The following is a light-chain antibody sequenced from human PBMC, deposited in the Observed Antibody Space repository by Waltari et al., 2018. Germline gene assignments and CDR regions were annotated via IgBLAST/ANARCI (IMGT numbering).Light chain of an antibody. V-gene: IGKV1-5*03. Sequence: DIQMTQSPSTLSASVGDRVTITCRASQSVTNWLAWYQQRPGEAPKVLIYKASNLASGVPSRFSGSGYGTDFTLTISSLQPDDFATYYCQQYSGYSRTFGQGTKVEIK. CDR3: QQYSGYSRT. CDR1: QSVTNW. J-gene: IGKJ1*01. CDR2: KAS.